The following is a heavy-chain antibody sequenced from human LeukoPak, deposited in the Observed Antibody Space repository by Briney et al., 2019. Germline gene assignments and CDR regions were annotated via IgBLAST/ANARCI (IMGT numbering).Heavy chain of an antibody. Sequence: PGRSLRLSCAASGFTFSSCAMHWVRQAPGKGLEWVAVISYDGSNKYYADSVKGRFTISRDNSKNTLYLQMNSLRAEDTAVYYCAKASRGMDVWGQGTTVTVSS. CDR1: GFTFSSCA. J-gene: IGHJ6*02. CDR3: AKASRGMDV. V-gene: IGHV3-30*04. CDR2: ISYDGSNK.